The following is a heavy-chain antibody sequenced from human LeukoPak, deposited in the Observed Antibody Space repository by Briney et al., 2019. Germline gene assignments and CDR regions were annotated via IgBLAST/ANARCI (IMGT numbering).Heavy chain of an antibody. D-gene: IGHD3-16*02. J-gene: IGHJ4*02. CDR2: IYYSGST. Sequence: SETLSLTCTVSGGSISSGGYYWSWIRQHPGKGLEWIGYIYYSGSTYYNPSLKSRVTISVDTSKNQFSLKLSSVTAADTAVYCCARAAYDYVWGSYRYNTLLDYWGQGTLVTVSS. CDR1: GGSISSGGYY. V-gene: IGHV4-31*03. CDR3: ARAAYDYVWGSYRYNTLLDY.